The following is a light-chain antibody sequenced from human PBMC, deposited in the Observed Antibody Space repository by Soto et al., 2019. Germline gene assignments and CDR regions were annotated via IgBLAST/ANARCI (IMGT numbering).Light chain of an antibody. J-gene: IGKJ1*01. CDR2: DAS. CDR3: QQYNSYPWT. CDR1: QSISSW. V-gene: IGKV1-5*01. Sequence: DIQMTQSPSTLSASVGDRVTITCRASQSISSWLAWYQHKPGKAPKLLIYDASSLESGVPSRFSGSGSGKEFNLTISSLQPDDFATYYCQQYNSYPWTFGQGTKVEIK.